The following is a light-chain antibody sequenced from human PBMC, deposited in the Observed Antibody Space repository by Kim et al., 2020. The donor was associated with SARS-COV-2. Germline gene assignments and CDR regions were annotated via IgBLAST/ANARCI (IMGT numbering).Light chain of an antibody. CDR1: WSKIGARYD. V-gene: IGLV1-40*01. CDR2: GDN. J-gene: IGLJ3*02. CDR3: QSFDSSLNGRV. Sequence: RVTISDTGRWSKIGARYDVEWYQQVPATVPKRLINGDNQRPSGVPDRFSASKSDTAASLAIAGLQTEDEAHYFCQSFDSSLNGRVFGGGTQLTVL.